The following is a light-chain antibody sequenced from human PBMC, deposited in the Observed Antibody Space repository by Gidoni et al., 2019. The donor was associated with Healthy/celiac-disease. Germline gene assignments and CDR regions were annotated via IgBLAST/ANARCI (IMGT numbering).Light chain of an antibody. CDR1: QSVSSN. Sequence: EIVMTPSPATLSVSPGERATLSCRASQSVSSNLAWYQQKPGQAPRLLIYGASTRATGIPARVSGSGSGTEFTLTISSLQSEDFAVYYCQQYNNWPLLTFGGGTKVEIK. CDR3: QQYNNWPLLT. J-gene: IGKJ4*01. CDR2: GAS. V-gene: IGKV3-15*01.